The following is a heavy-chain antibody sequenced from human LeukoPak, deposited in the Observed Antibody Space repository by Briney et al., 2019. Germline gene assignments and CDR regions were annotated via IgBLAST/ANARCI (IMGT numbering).Heavy chain of an antibody. Sequence: GGSLRLSCAASGFTFSSYSMNWVRQAPGKGLEWVSSISSSSSYIYYADSVKGRFTISRDNAKNSLYLQMNSLRAEDTAVYYCARDGLYCSSTSCYIDYWGQGTLVTVSS. D-gene: IGHD2-2*02. CDR3: ARDGLYCSSTSCYIDY. J-gene: IGHJ4*02. CDR2: ISSSSSYI. CDR1: GFTFSSYS. V-gene: IGHV3-21*01.